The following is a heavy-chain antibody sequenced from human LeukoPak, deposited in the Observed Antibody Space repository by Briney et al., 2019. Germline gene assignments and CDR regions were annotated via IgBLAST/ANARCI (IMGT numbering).Heavy chain of an antibody. CDR1: GIAFSNHW. Sequence: GGSLRLSCAASGIAFSNHWMHWVRHAPGKGLEWVSWINNDGSYAVYADSVRARFTISRDNAKNTLYLQMNSLRPEDTAVYYCARDRPHNWFDPWGQGTLVTVSS. V-gene: IGHV3-74*01. J-gene: IGHJ5*02. CDR2: INNDGSYA. CDR3: ARDRPHNWFDP.